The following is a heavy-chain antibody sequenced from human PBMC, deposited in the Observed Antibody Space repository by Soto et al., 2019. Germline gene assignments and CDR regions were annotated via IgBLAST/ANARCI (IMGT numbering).Heavy chain of an antibody. CDR2: ISGSSSTI. CDR1: GFTFSSYS. V-gene: IGHV3-48*01. CDR3: ERSYRYFEY. J-gene: IGHJ4*02. Sequence: PGGSLRLSCAASGFTFSSYSMNWVRQAPGKGLEWVSYISGSSSTIDYADSVKGRFTISRDNAKNSLYLQMSSLRAEDTAVYYCERSYRYFEYWGQGTLVTVSS.